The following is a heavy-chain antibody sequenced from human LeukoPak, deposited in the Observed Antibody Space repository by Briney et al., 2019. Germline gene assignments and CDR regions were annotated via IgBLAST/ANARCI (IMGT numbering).Heavy chain of an antibody. D-gene: IGHD2-2*01. CDR2: ISWTSGSI. V-gene: IGHV3-9*03. CDR3: AKSGCSSTSCYLNY. Sequence: GRSLRLPCAASGFTFDGYAMHWFRQAPGKGLEWVSGISWTSGSIGYADSMKGRFTISRYNAKNSLYLQMNRLRPEDMALYYCAKSGCSSTSCYLNYWGQGILVPVSS. CDR1: GFTFDGYA. J-gene: IGHJ4*02.